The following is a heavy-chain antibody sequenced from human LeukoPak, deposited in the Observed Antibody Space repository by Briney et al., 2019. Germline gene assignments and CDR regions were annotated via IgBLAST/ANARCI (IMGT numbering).Heavy chain of an antibody. CDR2: INPSGGST. D-gene: IGHD2-21*02. Sequence: GASVKVSCEASGYTFTSYYMHWVRQAPGQGLEWMGIINPSGGSTSYAQKFQGRVTMTRDTSTSTVYMELSSLRSEDTAVYYCARGKHIVVVTAPNWFDPWGQGTLVTVSS. CDR1: GYTFTSYY. CDR3: ARGKHIVVVTAPNWFDP. V-gene: IGHV1-46*01. J-gene: IGHJ5*02.